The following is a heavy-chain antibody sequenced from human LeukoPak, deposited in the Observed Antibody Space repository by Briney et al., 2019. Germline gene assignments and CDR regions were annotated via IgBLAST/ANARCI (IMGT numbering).Heavy chain of an antibody. Sequence: SETLSLTCTVSGGSISSYYWSWIRQPPGKGLEWIGYIYYSGSTNYNPSLKSRVTISVDTSKNQFSLKLSSVTAADTAVYYCARATDCGGDCYFVDYWGQGTLVTVSS. CDR1: GGSISSYY. CDR3: ARATDCGGDCYFVDY. V-gene: IGHV4-59*01. J-gene: IGHJ4*02. CDR2: IYYSGST. D-gene: IGHD2-21*01.